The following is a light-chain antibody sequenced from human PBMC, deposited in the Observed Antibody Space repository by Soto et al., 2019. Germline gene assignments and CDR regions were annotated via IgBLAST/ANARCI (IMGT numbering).Light chain of an antibody. CDR1: SSDVGGYNY. V-gene: IGLV2-14*03. CDR2: DVS. CDR3: CSYTTSNTRQIV. J-gene: IGLJ1*01. Sequence: QFALTQPASVSGSPGQSITISCTGTSSDVGGYNYVSWYQHHPGKAPKLMIYDVSNRPSGVSNRFSGSKSGNTASLTISGLQPEDEADYYCCSYTTSNTRQIVFGTGTK.